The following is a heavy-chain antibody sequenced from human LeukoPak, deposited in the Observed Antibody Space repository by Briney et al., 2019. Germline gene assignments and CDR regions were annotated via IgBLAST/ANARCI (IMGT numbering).Heavy chain of an antibody. CDR3: ARDAEPLWFGDSRDAFDI. CDR1: GYTFTSYY. J-gene: IGHJ3*02. D-gene: IGHD3-10*01. Sequence: ASVKVSCKASGYTFTSYYMHWVRQAPGQGLEWMGIINPSGGSTSYAQKFQGRVTMTRDTSTSTVYMELSSLGSEDTAVYYCARDAEPLWFGDSRDAFDIWGQGTMVTVSS. V-gene: IGHV1-46*01. CDR2: INPSGGST.